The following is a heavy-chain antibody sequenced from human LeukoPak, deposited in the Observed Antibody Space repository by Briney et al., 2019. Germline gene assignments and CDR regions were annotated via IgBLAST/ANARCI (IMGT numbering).Heavy chain of an antibody. CDR1: GFTFSSYG. CDR3: AKGCSGSPRSFDY. CDR2: ISYDGSNK. D-gene: IGHD1-26*01. J-gene: IGHJ4*02. Sequence: GRSLRLSCAASGFTFSSYGMHWVRQAPGKGLEWVTVISYDGSNKYYADSVKGRFTISRDNSKNTLYLQMNSLRAEDTAVYYCAKGCSGSPRSFDYWGQGTLVTVSS. V-gene: IGHV3-30*18.